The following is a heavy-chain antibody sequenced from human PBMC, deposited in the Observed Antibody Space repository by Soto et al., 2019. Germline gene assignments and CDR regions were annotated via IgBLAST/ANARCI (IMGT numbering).Heavy chain of an antibody. V-gene: IGHV4-34*01. CDR1: GGSFSGYY. J-gene: IGHJ6*02. CDR3: ARVRGSSSWAYYYYYGMDV. Sequence: PSETLSLTCAVYGGSFSGYYWSWIRQPPGKGLEWIGEINHSGSTNYNPSLKSRVTISVDTSKNQFSLKLSSVTAADTAVYYCARVRGSSSWAYYYYYGMDVWGQGTTVT. D-gene: IGHD6-13*01. CDR2: INHSGST.